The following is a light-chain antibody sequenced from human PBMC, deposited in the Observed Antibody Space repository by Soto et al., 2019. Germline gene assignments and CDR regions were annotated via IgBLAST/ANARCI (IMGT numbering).Light chain of an antibody. V-gene: IGKV3-11*01. J-gene: IGKJ1*01. CDR3: QQRSSWPRT. CDR2: DAS. Sequence: ELVLTQPPATLPLSPGERPTLSCRASQSVSSYLAWFEQIPGQXPRXXMYDASNRATGTPARFSGSGSGTDLTITIRSLEPEDFAIYDGQQRSSWPRTFGQGTKVDI. CDR1: QSVSSY.